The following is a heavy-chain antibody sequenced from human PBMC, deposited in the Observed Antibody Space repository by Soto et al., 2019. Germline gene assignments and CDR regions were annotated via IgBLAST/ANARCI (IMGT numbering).Heavy chain of an antibody. Sequence: GASVKVSCKASGYTFTGYYMHWVRQAPGQGLEWMGWINPNSGGTNYAQKFQGRVTMTRDTSISTAYMELSRLRSDDTAVYYCVRESGPPKFTNIVVVPAATPGPLDYWGQGTLVTVSS. D-gene: IGHD2-2*01. CDR1: GYTFTGYY. CDR3: VRESGPPKFTNIVVVPAATPGPLDY. J-gene: IGHJ4*02. CDR2: INPNSGGT. V-gene: IGHV1-2*02.